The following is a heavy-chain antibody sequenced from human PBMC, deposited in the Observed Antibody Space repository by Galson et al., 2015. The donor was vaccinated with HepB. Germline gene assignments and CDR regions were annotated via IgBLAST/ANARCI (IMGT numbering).Heavy chain of an antibody. J-gene: IGHJ4*02. CDR3: GWVYSSSPVGDY. Sequence: SLRRSCAASGFTFSSYAMSWVRQAPGKGLEWVSAISGSGGSTYYADSVKGRFTISRDNSKNTLYLRMNSLRAEDTAVYYCGWVYSSSPVGDYWGQGTLVTVSS. V-gene: IGHV3-23*01. D-gene: IGHD6-6*01. CDR2: ISGSGGST. CDR1: GFTFSSYA.